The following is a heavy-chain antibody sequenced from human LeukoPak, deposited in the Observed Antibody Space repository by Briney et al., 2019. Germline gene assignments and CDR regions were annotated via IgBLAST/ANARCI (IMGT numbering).Heavy chain of an antibody. CDR2: ISYNSGSS. CDR1: GFTFSSYW. J-gene: IGHJ4*02. CDR3: AKRGSIYYGSGGPFDY. Sequence: GGSLRLSCAASGFTFSSYWMSWVRQAPGKGLEWVACISYNSGSSGYADSVKGRFTISRDNAKNSLYLQMNSLRAEDTALYYCAKRGSIYYGSGGPFDYWGQGTLVSVSS. D-gene: IGHD3-10*01. V-gene: IGHV3-9*01.